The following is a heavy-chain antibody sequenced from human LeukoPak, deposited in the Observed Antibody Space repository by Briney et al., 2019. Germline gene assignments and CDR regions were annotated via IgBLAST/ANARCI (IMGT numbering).Heavy chain of an antibody. CDR2: ISGSGGST. J-gene: IGHJ6*02. V-gene: IGHV3-23*01. CDR1: GFTFSSYA. Sequence: GGSLRLSCEASGFTFSSYAMSWVRQAPGKGLEWVSGISGSGGSTYYADSVKGRFTISRDNSKNTLYLQMNSLSAEDTAVYYCAKDLSPLYYYYGMDVWGQGTTVTVSS. CDR3: AKDLSPLYYYYGMDV.